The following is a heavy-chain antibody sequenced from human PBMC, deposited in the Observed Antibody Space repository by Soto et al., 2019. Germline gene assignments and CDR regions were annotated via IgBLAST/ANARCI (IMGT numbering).Heavy chain of an antibody. J-gene: IGHJ3*01. V-gene: IGHV3-15*05. CDR2: IKAQTDGATT. CDR1: GFSFTNAW. D-gene: IGHD2-2*01. Sequence: EVPLVESGGGLVKPGGSLRLSCAASGFSFTNAWMTWVRQAPGKGLEWVGRIKAQTDGATTDYAAPVKGRFTISRDNAKNSLYLEMKSLGSEDTALYYCAKGGSSSWLRDGLDVWGQGTMVSVSS. CDR3: AKGGSSSWLRDGLDV.